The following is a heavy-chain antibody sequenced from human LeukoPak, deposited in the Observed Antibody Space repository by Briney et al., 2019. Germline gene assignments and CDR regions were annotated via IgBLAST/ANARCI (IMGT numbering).Heavy chain of an antibody. J-gene: IGHJ4*02. D-gene: IGHD1-26*01. CDR1: GIIFSTYA. CDR2: VSGSAHIT. CDR3: AKVGPSGGGTHNQFDY. Sequence: PGGSLRLSCAASGIIFSTYAMTWVRQAPGKGLEWVSTVSGSAHITYYADSVKGRFTISRDNSKNTLYLQMNSLKAEDTAVYYCAKVGPSGGGTHNQFDYWGQGTLVTVSS. V-gene: IGHV3-23*01.